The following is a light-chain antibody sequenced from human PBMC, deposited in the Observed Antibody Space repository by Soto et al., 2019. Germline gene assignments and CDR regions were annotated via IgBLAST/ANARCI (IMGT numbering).Light chain of an antibody. CDR2: AAS. Sequence: DIQMTQSPSSLSASVGDRVTITCRASQSISSYLNWYQQKPWKAPKLLIYAASSFQSGVPSRFSGSGSGTDFTLTISSLQPEDFATYYCQQSYSAPYTFGQGTKLEIK. J-gene: IGKJ2*01. V-gene: IGKV1-39*01. CDR1: QSISSY. CDR3: QQSYSAPYT.